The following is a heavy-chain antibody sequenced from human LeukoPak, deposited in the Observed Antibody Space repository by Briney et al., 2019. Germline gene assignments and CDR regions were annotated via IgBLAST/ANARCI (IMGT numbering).Heavy chain of an antibody. CDR3: ARQGGVIWFGEFYYYYMDV. J-gene: IGHJ6*03. Sequence: SETLSLTCAVYGGSFSGYYWSWIRQPPGKGLEWIGSIYYSGSTYYNPSLKSRVTISVDTSKNQFSLKLSSVTAADTAVYYCARQGGVIWFGEFYYYYMDVWGKGTTVTISS. CDR2: IYYSGST. V-gene: IGHV4-34*01. CDR1: GGSFSGYY. D-gene: IGHD3-10*01.